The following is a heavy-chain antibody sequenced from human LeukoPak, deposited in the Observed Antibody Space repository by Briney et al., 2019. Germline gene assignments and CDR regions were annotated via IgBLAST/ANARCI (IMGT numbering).Heavy chain of an antibody. CDR1: GFPFSTYW. V-gene: IGHV3-7*01. Sequence: GGSLRLSCAASGFPFSTYWMAWVRQAPGKGLDWVANIRKDGGAKSYAASVKGRFIISRDNAKNSLYLQMNNLRDEDTAVYYCASSHDSSGNDWGQGTLVTV. D-gene: IGHD3-22*01. J-gene: IGHJ4*02. CDR2: IRKDGGAK. CDR3: ASSHDSSGND.